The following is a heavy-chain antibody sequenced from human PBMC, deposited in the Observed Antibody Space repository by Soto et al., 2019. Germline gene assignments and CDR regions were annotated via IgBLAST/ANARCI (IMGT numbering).Heavy chain of an antibody. CDR3: ARDLTIRYDYSSNWFDP. V-gene: IGHV1-69*04. J-gene: IGHJ5*02. D-gene: IGHD4-4*01. Sequence: ASVKVSCKASGGTFSSYTISWVRQAPGQGLEWMGRIIPILGIANYAQKFQGRVTITADKSTSTAYIELSSLRSEDTAVYYCARDLTIRYDYSSNWFDPWGQGTLVTVSS. CDR1: GGTFSSYT. CDR2: IIPILGIA.